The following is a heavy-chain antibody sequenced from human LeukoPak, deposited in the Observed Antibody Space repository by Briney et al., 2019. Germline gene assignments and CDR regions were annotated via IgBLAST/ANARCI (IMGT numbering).Heavy chain of an antibody. V-gene: IGHV4-31*03. Sequence: SETLSHTCTVSGGSISSGGYYWSWIRQHPGKGLEWIGYIYYSGSTYYNPSLKSRVTISVDTSKNQFSLKLSSVTAADTVVYYCARECSSTSCYSGTNSDYWGQGTLVTVSS. CDR2: IYYSGST. D-gene: IGHD2-2*02. J-gene: IGHJ4*02. CDR3: ARECSSTSCYSGTNSDY. CDR1: GGSISSGGYY.